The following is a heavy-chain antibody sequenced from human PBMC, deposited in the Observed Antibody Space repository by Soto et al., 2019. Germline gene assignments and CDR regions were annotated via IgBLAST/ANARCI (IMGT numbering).Heavy chain of an antibody. CDR1: GGSISSYY. J-gene: IGHJ4*02. CDR3: ARHYYDSSVLVY. D-gene: IGHD3-22*01. V-gene: IGHV4-59*08. Sequence: SETLSLTCTVSGGSISSYYWSWIRQPPGKGLEWIGYIYYSGSTNYNPSLKSRVTISVDTSKNQFSLKLSSVTAADTAVYYCARHYYDSSVLVYWGQGTLVTVSS. CDR2: IYYSGST.